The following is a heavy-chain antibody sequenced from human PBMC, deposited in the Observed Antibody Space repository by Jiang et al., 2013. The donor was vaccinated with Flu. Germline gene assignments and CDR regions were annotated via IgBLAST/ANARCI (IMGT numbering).Heavy chain of an antibody. CDR2: ISYDGSKK. CDR3: AKDGSFGEAFLQY. V-gene: IGHV3-30*18. D-gene: IGHD2-15*01. Sequence: VQLVESGGGVVQPGKSLRLSCEASGFTFSSYAIHWVRQAPGKGLEWVAVISYDGSKKYYADSVKGRFVISRDNPKNTVYLQMNSLRGGDTAIYYCAKDGSFGEAFLQYWGQGTLVTVSS. J-gene: IGHJ4*02. CDR1: GFTFSSYA.